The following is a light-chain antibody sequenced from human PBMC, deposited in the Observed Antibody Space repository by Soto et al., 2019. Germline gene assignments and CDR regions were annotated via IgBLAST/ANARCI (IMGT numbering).Light chain of an antibody. CDR3: QQSYSRPPT. V-gene: IGKV1-39*01. CDR2: AAS. J-gene: IGKJ1*01. CDR1: QNMPNF. Sequence: DIPLTQSPSSLSESGRDRVTLXCGASQNMPNFLNWYQHNPGKAPNLLIFAASHLQSGVSSRFSGSRSGPDFTLTISSLQPEDFATYYCQQSYSRPPTFGQGTKVDI.